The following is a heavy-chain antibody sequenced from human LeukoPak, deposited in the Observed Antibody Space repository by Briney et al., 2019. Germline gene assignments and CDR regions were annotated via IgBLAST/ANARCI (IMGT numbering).Heavy chain of an antibody. Sequence: PSETLTPPGTVSGGSVSSYFWSWIRQPAGKGLEWIGRVHASGGINYNPSLRSRVAMSIDTSKNDVSLKLSSVIAADTAVYFCARGSMGGSGSYYKDHSYSMDACGQGATVTVSS. CDR3: ARGSMGGSGSYYKDHSYSMDA. D-gene: IGHD3-10*01. CDR2: VHASGGI. CDR1: GGSVSSYF. V-gene: IGHV4-4*07. J-gene: IGHJ6*02.